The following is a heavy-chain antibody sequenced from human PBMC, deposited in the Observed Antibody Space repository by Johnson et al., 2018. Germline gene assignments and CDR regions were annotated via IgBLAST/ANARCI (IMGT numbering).Heavy chain of an antibody. CDR1: GFTFSSYG. J-gene: IGHJ6*03. V-gene: IGHV3-30*18. D-gene: IGHD3-22*01. CDR2: ISYDGSNK. Sequence: VQLVESGGGVVQXGRSLRLSCAASGFTFSSYGMHWVRQAPGKGLEWVAVISYDGSNKYYADSVKGRFTISRDNSKNTLYLQMNSLRAEDTAVYYCGKSGYPGYYYYYMDVWGKGTTVTVSS. CDR3: GKSGYPGYYYYYMDV.